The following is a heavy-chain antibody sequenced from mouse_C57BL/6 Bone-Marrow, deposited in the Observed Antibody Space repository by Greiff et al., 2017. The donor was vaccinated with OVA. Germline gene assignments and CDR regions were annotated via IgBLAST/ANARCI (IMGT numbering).Heavy chain of an antibody. CDR1: GFTFSDFY. J-gene: IGHJ2*01. Sequence: EVNLVESGGGLVQSGRSLRLSCATSGFTFSDFYMEWVRQAPGTGLEWIAASRNKANDYTTEYSASVKGRFIVSRDTSQSILYLQMNALRAEDTAIYYCAREAGKGFDYWGQGTTLTVSS. CDR3: AREAGKGFDY. CDR2: SRNKANDYTT. D-gene: IGHD1-3*01. V-gene: IGHV7-1*01.